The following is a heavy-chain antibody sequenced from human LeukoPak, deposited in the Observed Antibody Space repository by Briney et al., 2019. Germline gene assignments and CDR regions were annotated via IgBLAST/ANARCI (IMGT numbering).Heavy chain of an antibody. Sequence: GGSLRLSCAASGFTFSSYGMHWVRQAPGKGLEWVAVIWYDGSNKYYADSVKGRFTISSDNSKNTLYLQMNSLRVEDTAVYYCAVEYNSSPYAFDIWGQGTKVTVSS. CDR1: GFTFSSYG. D-gene: IGHD2/OR15-2a*01. CDR2: IWYDGSNK. V-gene: IGHV3-33*01. J-gene: IGHJ3*02. CDR3: AVEYNSSPYAFDI.